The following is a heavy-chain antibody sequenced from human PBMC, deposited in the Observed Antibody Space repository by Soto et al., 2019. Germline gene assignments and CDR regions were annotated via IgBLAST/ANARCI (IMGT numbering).Heavy chain of an antibody. D-gene: IGHD3-3*01. J-gene: IGHJ6*03. CDR3: ARRREYYDFWSDYYYMDV. CDR1: GFTFSSYW. V-gene: IGHV3-7*01. Sequence: GGSLRLSCAASGFTFSSYWMSWVRQAAGKGLEWVANIKQDGSEKYYVDSVKGRFTISRDNAKNSLYLQMNSLRAEDTAVYYCARRREYYDFWSDYYYMDVWGKGTTVTVSS. CDR2: IKQDGSEK.